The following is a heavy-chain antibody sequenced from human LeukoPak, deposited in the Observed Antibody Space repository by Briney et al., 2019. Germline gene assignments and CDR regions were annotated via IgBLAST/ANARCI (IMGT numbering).Heavy chain of an antibody. D-gene: IGHD1-26*01. CDR1: GVTFSTFE. V-gene: IGHV3-48*03. CDR3: ARVGASYGALDY. J-gene: IGHJ4*02. Sequence: GGSLGLSCAASGVTFSTFEVNWVRQAPGKGLEWVSFISSSGSTIFYADSVKGRFTISRDNARNSLYLQMNSLRSEDTAIYYCARVGASYGALDYWGQGALVTVSS. CDR2: ISSSGSTI.